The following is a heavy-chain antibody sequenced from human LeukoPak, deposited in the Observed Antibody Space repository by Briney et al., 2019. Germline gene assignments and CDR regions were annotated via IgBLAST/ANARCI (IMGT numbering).Heavy chain of an antibody. J-gene: IGHJ4*02. CDR2: IIPIFGTA. V-gene: IGHV1-69*13. Sequence: VASVTVSCTASGGTFSSYAISWVRQAPGQGLEWMGGIIPIFGTANYAQKFQGRVTITADESTSTAYMELSSLRSEDTAVYYCARNYYDSSGYPAPIDCWGQGTLVTVSS. CDR1: GGTFSSYA. D-gene: IGHD3-22*01. CDR3: ARNYYDSSGYPAPIDC.